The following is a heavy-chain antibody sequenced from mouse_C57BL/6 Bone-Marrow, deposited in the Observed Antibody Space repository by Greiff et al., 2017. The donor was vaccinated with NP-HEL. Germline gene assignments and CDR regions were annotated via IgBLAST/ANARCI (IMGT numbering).Heavy chain of an antibody. CDR2: IYPGSGST. J-gene: IGHJ3*01. CDR1: GYTFTSYW. D-gene: IGHD1-1*01. CDR3: ARVYGSSYGNWFAY. V-gene: IGHV1-55*01. Sequence: QVQLKQPGAELVKPGASVKMSCKASGYTFTSYWITWVKQRPGQGLEWIGDIYPGSGSTNYNEKFKSKATLTVDTSSSTAYMQLSSLTSEDSAVYYCARVYGSSYGNWFAYWGQGTLVTVSA.